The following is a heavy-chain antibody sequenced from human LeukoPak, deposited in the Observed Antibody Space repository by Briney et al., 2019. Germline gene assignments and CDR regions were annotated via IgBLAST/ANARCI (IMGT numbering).Heavy chain of an antibody. D-gene: IGHD6-6*01. CDR3: AKVSSSDFYYGMDV. CDR2: ISGSDGST. V-gene: IGHV3-23*01. Sequence: GGSLRLSCAASGFTFSSYAMSWVRQAPGKGLEWVSAISGSDGSTYYADSVKGRFTISRDNSKNTLYLQMNSLRAEDTAVYYCAKVSSSDFYYGMDVWGQGTTVTVSS. J-gene: IGHJ6*02. CDR1: GFTFSSYA.